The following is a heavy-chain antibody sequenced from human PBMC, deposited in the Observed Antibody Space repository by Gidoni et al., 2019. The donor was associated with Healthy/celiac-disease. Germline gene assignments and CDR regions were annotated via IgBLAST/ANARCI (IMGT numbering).Heavy chain of an antibody. CDR2: IYSGGST. CDR1: GITVSSNY. D-gene: IGHD6-13*01. Sequence: EVQLVESGGGLVQPGGSLRLSCAASGITVSSNYMSWVRQAPGKGLEWVSVIYSGGSTYYADSVKGRFTISRDNSKNTLYLQMNSLRAEDTAVYYCASERPLAAADGGYYYYGMDVWGQGTTVTVSS. J-gene: IGHJ6*02. CDR3: ASERPLAAADGGYYYYGMDV. V-gene: IGHV3-66*01.